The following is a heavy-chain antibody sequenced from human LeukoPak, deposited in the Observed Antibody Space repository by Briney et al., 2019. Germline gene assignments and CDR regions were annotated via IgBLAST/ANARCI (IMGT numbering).Heavy chain of an antibody. CDR2: IAYDGNVQ. CDR3: AKDKVAMNSALDY. CDR1: GFTFSSHG. D-gene: IGHD5-12*01. J-gene: IGHJ4*02. V-gene: IGHV3-30*18. Sequence: PGGSLRLSCAASGFTFSSHGMNWVRQAPGKGLEWVAFIAYDGNVQYYAESVKGRFTISRDNSKNTLSLQMNSLRTEDTAVYYCAKDKVAMNSALDYWGQGTLVTVSS.